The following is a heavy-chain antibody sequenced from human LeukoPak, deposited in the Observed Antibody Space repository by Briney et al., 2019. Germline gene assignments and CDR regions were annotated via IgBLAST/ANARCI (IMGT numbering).Heavy chain of an antibody. J-gene: IGHJ4*02. V-gene: IGHV4-39*07. Sequence: SETLSLTCTVSGDSISSSPYYWGWVRQPPGKGLEWIGSIYYIGSTHYNPSLKRRVTISVDTSKNQFSLKLSSVTAADTALYFCARDDTYFYDSSGHGFDFWGQGTLVTVSS. CDR2: IYYIGST. CDR3: ARDDTYFYDSSGHGFDF. D-gene: IGHD3-22*01. CDR1: GDSISSSPYY.